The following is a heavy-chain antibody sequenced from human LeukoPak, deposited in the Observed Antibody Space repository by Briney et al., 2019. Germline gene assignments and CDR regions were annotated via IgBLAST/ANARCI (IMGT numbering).Heavy chain of an antibody. D-gene: IGHD1-14*01. CDR1: GGSFSSYY. Sequence: SETLSLTCAVYGGSFSSYYWGWIRQPPGKGLEWIGSIYYSGSTYYNPSLKSRVTISVDTSKNQFSLKLSSVTAADTAVYYCAELPELGSFDYWGQGTLVTVSS. CDR3: AELPELGSFDY. J-gene: IGHJ4*02. V-gene: IGHV4-39*01. CDR2: IYYSGST.